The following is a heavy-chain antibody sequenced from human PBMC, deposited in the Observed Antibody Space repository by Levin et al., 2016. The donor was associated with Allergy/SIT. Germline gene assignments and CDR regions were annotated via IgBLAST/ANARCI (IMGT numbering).Heavy chain of an antibody. Sequence: GESLKISCKGSGFNFSNYWISWVRQMPGKGLECMGRIDPSDSYTNYSPSFQGHVTISTDKSISTAYLQWSNLKASDTAMYYCARLGNGVEIDYWGQGTLVTVSS. CDR2: IDPSDSYT. J-gene: IGHJ4*02. CDR1: GFNFSNYW. V-gene: IGHV5-10-1*01. D-gene: IGHD2-8*01. CDR3: ARLGNGVEIDY.